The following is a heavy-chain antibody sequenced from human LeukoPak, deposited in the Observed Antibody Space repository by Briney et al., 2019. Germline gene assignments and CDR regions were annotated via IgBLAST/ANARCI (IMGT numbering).Heavy chain of an antibody. V-gene: IGHV3-30*18. J-gene: IGHJ6*02. CDR1: GFTFSSYG. CDR2: ISYDGSNK. CDR3: AKIQLPKRYCYYGMDV. D-gene: IGHD2-2*01. Sequence: GGSLRLSCAASGFTFSSYGMHWVRQAPGKGLEWVAVISYDGSNKYYADSVKGRFTISRDNSKNTLYLQMNSLRAEDTAVYYCAKIQLPKRYCYYGMDVWGQGTTVTVSS.